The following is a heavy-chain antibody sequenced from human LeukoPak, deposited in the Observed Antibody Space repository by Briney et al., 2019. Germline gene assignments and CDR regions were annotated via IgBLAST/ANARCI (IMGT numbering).Heavy chain of an antibody. D-gene: IGHD4/OR15-4a*01. CDR3: ARRVLGAAGYFDY. J-gene: IGHJ4*02. CDR2: VSSSGSDT. CDR1: GFIFTTYA. Sequence: GRSLRLSCAASGFIFTTYAMGWVRQLPGKGLEWVSSVSSSGSDTYYTSSVKGRFTISRDNSKNTLYLQVNSLRVEDTAVYYCARRVLGAAGYFDYWGQGALVTVSS. V-gene: IGHV3-23*05.